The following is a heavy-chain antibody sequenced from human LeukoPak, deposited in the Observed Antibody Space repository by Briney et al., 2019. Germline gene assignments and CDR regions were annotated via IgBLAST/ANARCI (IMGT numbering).Heavy chain of an antibody. CDR3: AREIVTGSGRGNLQH. CDR2: IYPSDGTT. CDR1: GNTFTTYY. V-gene: IGHV1-46*01. Sequence: ASVKVSCKASGNTFTTYYMHWVRQAPGQGLEGMGRIYPSDGTTIYAQKFQGRVTVTRDTSTSTVYLELSSLRSEDTAVYYCAREIVTGSGRGNLQHWGQGTLVTVSS. D-gene: IGHD2-15*01. J-gene: IGHJ1*01.